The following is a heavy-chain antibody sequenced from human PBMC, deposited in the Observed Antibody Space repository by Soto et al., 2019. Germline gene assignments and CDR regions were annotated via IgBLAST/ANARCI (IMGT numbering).Heavy chain of an antibody. CDR2: IFYSGNT. V-gene: IGHV4-31*03. CDR1: GGPISSVGYY. J-gene: IGHJ4*02. Sequence: SETLSLTCTVSGGPISSVGYYWSWIRQHPGKGLEWIGYIFYSGNTYYTPSLKSRVTISVDTSKNQFSLKLSSVTAADTAVYYCARATYYYDSSGYSDRVLDYWGQGTLVTVSS. D-gene: IGHD3-22*01. CDR3: ARATYYYDSSGYSDRVLDY.